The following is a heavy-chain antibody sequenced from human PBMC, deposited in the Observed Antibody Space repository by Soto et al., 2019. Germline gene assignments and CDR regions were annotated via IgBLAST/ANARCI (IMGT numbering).Heavy chain of an antibody. CDR3: AIEGSRSNQFDL. CDR2: YDLDKGKT. Sequence: GASVKVSCKVSGYSFTELSIHWVRQAPGEGLEWMGGYDLDKGKTIYAQKFQGRVTMTEDSPADTPYMQLRSMRSEDTAVYYCAIEGSRSNQFDLWGQGTMVTVSS. CDR1: GYSFTELS. J-gene: IGHJ5*02. D-gene: IGHD6-13*01. V-gene: IGHV1-24*01.